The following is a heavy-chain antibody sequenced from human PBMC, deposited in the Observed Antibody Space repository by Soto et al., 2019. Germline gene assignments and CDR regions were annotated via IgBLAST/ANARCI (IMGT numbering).Heavy chain of an antibody. CDR2: IWYDGSNK. J-gene: IGHJ6*02. CDR3: ARDLLTGFWSGRYYYGMDV. CDR1: GFTFSSYG. D-gene: IGHD3-3*01. V-gene: IGHV3-33*01. Sequence: GGSLRLSCAASGFTFSSYGMHWVRQAPGKGLEWVAVIWYDGSNKYYADSVKGRFTISRDNSKNTLYLQMNSLRAEDTAVYYCARDLLTGFWSGRYYYGMDVWGQGTTVTVSS.